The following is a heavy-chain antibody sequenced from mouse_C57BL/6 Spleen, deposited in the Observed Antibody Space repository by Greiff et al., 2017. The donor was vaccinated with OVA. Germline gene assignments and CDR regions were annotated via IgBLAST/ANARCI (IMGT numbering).Heavy chain of an antibody. Sequence: EVMLVESGGGLVQSGRSLRLSCATSGFTFSDFYMEWVRQAPGKGLEWIAASRNKANDYTTEYSVSVKGRFIVSRDTSHSILYLQMNALRAEDTAIYYCARDGDYYGSSYWYFDVWGTGTTVTVSS. D-gene: IGHD1-1*01. CDR1: GFTFSDFY. J-gene: IGHJ1*03. CDR2: SRNKANDYTT. V-gene: IGHV7-1*01. CDR3: ARDGDYYGSSYWYFDV.